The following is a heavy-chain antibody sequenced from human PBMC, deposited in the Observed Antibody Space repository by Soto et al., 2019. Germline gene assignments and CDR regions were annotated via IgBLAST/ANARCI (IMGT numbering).Heavy chain of an antibody. J-gene: IGHJ4*02. CDR1: GFTFSSYA. D-gene: IGHD3-10*01. Sequence: GGSLRLSCAASGFTFSSYAMSWVRQAPGKGLEWVSAISGSGGSTYYADSVKGRFTISRDNSKNTLYLQMNSIRAEDTAVYYCAKDKVWGSGSYYYYFDYWGQGTLVTVSS. V-gene: IGHV3-23*01. CDR3: AKDKVWGSGSYYYYFDY. CDR2: ISGSGGST.